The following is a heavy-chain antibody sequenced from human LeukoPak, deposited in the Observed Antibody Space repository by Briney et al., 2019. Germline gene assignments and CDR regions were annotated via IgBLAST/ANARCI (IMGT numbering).Heavy chain of an antibody. CDR3: ARDTPMRGLDY. J-gene: IGHJ4*02. CDR1: GYTLTSYG. Sequence: ASVKVSCKASGYTLTSYGISWVRQAPGQGLEWMGWVSAYNGNTNYAQKLQGRVTMTTDTSTSTAYMELRSLRSDDTAVYYCARDTPMRGLDYWGQGTLVTVSS. CDR2: VSAYNGNT. V-gene: IGHV1-18*04.